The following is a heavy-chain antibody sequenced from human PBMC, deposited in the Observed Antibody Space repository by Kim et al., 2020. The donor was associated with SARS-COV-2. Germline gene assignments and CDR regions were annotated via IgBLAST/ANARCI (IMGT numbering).Heavy chain of an antibody. CDR3: ARDMD. CDR2: IPIFGTA. Sequence: IPIFGTANYARKVQGRVTITADESTSAAYMELSSLRSEDTAVYYCARDMDWGQGTLVTVSS. D-gene: IGHD3-10*01. V-gene: IGHV1-69*01. J-gene: IGHJ4*02.